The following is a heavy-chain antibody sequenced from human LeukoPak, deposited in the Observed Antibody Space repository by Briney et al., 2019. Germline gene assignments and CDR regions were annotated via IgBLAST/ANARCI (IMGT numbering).Heavy chain of an antibody. CDR2: MNPNSGNT. V-gene: IGHV1-8*03. J-gene: IGHJ5*02. D-gene: IGHD6-13*01. CDR3: ARLYSSSWSIMDRFDP. Sequence: ASVKVSCKASGYTFTSYDINWVRQATGQGLEWMGWMNPNSGNTGYAQKFQGRVTITRNTSISTAYMELSSLRSEDTAVYYCARLYSSSWSIMDRFDPWGQGTLVTVSS. CDR1: GYTFTSYD.